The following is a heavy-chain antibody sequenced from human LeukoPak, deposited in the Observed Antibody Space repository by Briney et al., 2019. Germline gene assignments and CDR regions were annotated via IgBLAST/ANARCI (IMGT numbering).Heavy chain of an antibody. J-gene: IGHJ4*02. CDR1: GYTFTGYY. CDR2: ISPNSGGT. V-gene: IGHV1-2*02. D-gene: IGHD3-22*01. CDR3: ARDRESYYDSSGYYGY. Sequence: ASVKVSCKASGYTFTGYYMHWVRQAPGQGLEWMGWISPNSGGTNYAQKFQGRVTMTRDTSISTAYMELSRLRSDDTAVYYCARDRESYYDSSGYYGYWGQGTLVTVSS.